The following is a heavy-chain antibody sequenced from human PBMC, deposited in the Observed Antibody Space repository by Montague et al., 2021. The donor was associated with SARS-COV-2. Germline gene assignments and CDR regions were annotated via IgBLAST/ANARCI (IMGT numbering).Heavy chain of an antibody. CDR2: MYYSGST. CDR3: ARAHATYYNLLTGYYDVCHGKSFCDP. D-gene: IGHD3-9*01. CDR1: GGSISGSNYY. J-gene: IGHJ5*02. Sequence: SETLSLTCTASGGSISGSNYYWGWIRQPPGKGLEWIGSMYYSGSTYYNPSLKSRVTISVDTSKNQFSLKLSSVTAADTAVYYCARAHATYYNLLTGYYDVCHGKSFCDPWGQGTLVTVSS. V-gene: IGHV4-39*07.